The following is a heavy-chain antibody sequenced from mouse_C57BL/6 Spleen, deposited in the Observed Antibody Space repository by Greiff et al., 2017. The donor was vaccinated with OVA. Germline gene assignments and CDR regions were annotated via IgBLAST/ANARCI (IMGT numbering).Heavy chain of an antibody. CDR1: GYTFTDYN. D-gene: IGHD2-2*01. V-gene: IGHV1-22*01. Sequence: EVQLQESGPELVKPGASVKMSCKASGYTFTDYNMHWVKQSHGKSLEWIGYINPNNGGTRYNQKFKGKATLTVNKSSSTAYMGLRSLTSEDSAVYYCARIYYGYDVGAMDYWGQGTSVTVSS. J-gene: IGHJ4*01. CDR3: ARIYYGYDVGAMDY. CDR2: INPNNGGT.